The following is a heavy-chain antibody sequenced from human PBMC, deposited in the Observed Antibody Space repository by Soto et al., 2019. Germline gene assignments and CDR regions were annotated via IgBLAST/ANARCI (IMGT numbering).Heavy chain of an antibody. CDR3: ARDRGGDGYTVFDY. CDR2: LHTDGRRT. CDR1: GFPLGSFW. Sequence: EVQLVESGGGLVQPGGSLRLSCAASGFPLGSFWMHWLRQVPGKGLVWVSRLHTDGRRTAYADSVKGRFTISRDIAKSTVYLQMNSLRAEDTGLYYCARDRGGDGYTVFDYWGQGTLVTVSS. V-gene: IGHV3-74*01. D-gene: IGHD3-16*01. J-gene: IGHJ4*02.